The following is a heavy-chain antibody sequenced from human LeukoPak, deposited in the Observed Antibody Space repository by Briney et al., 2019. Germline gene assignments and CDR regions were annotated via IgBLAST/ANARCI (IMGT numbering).Heavy chain of an antibody. CDR3: ARPLSGYSSSLGY. J-gene: IGHJ4*02. V-gene: IGHV3-74*01. D-gene: IGHD6-6*01. Sequence: GGSLRLSCAASGFTFSSNAMTWVRQAPGKGLVWVSRVNSDGGSTTYGDSVKGRFTISRDNAKNTLYLQMNSLRAEDAAVYYCARPLSGYSSSLGYWGQGTLVTVSS. CDR1: GFTFSSNA. CDR2: VNSDGGST.